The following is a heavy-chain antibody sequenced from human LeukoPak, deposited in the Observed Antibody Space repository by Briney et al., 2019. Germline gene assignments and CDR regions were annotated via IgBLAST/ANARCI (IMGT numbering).Heavy chain of an antibody. Sequence: SETLSLSCAVYGGSFSGYYWSWIRQPPGKGLEWIGEINHSGSTNYNPSLKSRVTISVDTSKNQFSLKLSPVTAADTAVYYCARGPPYSSGWYLYWGQGTLVTVSS. V-gene: IGHV4-34*01. CDR2: INHSGST. CDR1: GGSFSGYY. D-gene: IGHD6-19*01. CDR3: ARGPPYSSGWYLY. J-gene: IGHJ4*02.